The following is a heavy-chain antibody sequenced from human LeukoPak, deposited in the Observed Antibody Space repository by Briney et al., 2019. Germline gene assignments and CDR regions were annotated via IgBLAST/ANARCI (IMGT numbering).Heavy chain of an antibody. V-gene: IGHV1-18*01. CDR2: ISAYNGNT. Sequence: PGGSLRLSCAASGGTFSSYAISWVRQAPGQGLEWMGWISAYNGNTNYAQKLQGRVTMTTDTSTSTAYMELRSLRSDDTAVYYCASGVTVTGAFDIWGQGTMVTVSS. J-gene: IGHJ3*02. D-gene: IGHD4-17*01. CDR3: ASGVTVTGAFDI. CDR1: GGTFSSYA.